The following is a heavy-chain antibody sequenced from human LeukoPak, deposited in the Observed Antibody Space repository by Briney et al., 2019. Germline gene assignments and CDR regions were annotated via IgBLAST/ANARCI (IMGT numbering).Heavy chain of an antibody. Sequence: PGGSLRLSCAASGFTVSSNYMSWVRQAPGKGLEWVSVIYSGGSTYYADSVKGRFTISRDNSKNTLYLQMNSLRAEDTAVYYCARDFCVGGDCYANAFDIWGQGTMVTVSS. V-gene: IGHV3-53*01. CDR3: ARDFCVGGDCYANAFDI. CDR2: IYSGGST. CDR1: GFTVSSNY. J-gene: IGHJ3*02. D-gene: IGHD2-21*02.